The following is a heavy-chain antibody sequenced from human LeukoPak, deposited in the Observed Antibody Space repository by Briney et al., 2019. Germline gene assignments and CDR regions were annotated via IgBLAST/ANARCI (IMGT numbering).Heavy chain of an antibody. V-gene: IGHV3-48*01. Sequence: GGSLRLSCAASGFSFSSYSMNWVRQAPGKGLEWVSYISSSSSTIYYADSVKGRFTISRDNAKNSLYLQMNSLRAEDTAVYYCARDTRGITMVRGVTPAFDYWGQGTPVTVSS. CDR3: ARDTRGITMVRGVTPAFDY. D-gene: IGHD3-10*01. CDR1: GFSFSSYS. CDR2: ISSSSSTI. J-gene: IGHJ4*02.